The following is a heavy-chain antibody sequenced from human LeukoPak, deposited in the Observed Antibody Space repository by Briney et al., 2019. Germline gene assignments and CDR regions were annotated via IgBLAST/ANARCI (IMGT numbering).Heavy chain of an antibody. Sequence: GGSQRLSCAASGFTFSSYSMNWVRQAPGKGLEWVSSISSSSSYIYYADSVKGRFTISRDNAKNSLYLQMNSLRAEDTAVYYCARDQYRGGATPDYWGQGTLVTVSS. J-gene: IGHJ4*02. V-gene: IGHV3-21*01. D-gene: IGHD1-26*01. CDR3: ARDQYRGGATPDY. CDR1: GFTFSSYS. CDR2: ISSSSSYI.